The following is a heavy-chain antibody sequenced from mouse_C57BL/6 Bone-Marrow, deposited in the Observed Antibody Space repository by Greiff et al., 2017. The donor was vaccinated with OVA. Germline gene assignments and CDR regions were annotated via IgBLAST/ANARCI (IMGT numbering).Heavy chain of an antibody. Sequence: VQLQQPGAELVKPGASVKLSCKASGYTFTSYWMHWVKQRPGRGLEWIGRIDPYSGGTKYNEKFKSKATLTVDKPSSTAYMQLSSLTSEDSAVYYCATDYGYDGVYFDYWGQGTTLTVSS. J-gene: IGHJ2*01. CDR2: IDPYSGGT. D-gene: IGHD2-2*01. V-gene: IGHV1-72*01. CDR1: GYTFTSYW. CDR3: ATDYGYDGVYFDY.